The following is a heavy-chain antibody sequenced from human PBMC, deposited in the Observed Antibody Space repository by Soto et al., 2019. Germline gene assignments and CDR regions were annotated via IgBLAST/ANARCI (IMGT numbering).Heavy chain of an antibody. CDR3: ARSPGSGYYDAFDI. Sequence: GGSLRLSCAASGFTFSSSAMHWVRQAPGKGLEWVAVISYDGSNKYYADSVKGRFTISRDNSKNTLYLQMNSLRAEDTAVYYCARSPGSGYYDAFDIWGQGTMVTVSS. CDR2: ISYDGSNK. CDR1: GFTFSSSA. V-gene: IGHV3-30-3*01. D-gene: IGHD3-22*01. J-gene: IGHJ3*02.